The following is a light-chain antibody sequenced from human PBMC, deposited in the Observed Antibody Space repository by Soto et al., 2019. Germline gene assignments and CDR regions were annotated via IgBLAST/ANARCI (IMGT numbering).Light chain of an antibody. CDR2: GTS. CDR3: QQRSNWPPIT. CDR1: QSISSNY. V-gene: IGKV3-11*01. Sequence: NVLTQSPGTLSLSPGEGATLSCRAIQSISSNYLAWYHQKPGQAPRLLIYGTSTRPPGIPDRFSGSGFGTDFTLTISSLEPEDAAVYYCQQRSNWPPITFGQGTRLEIK. J-gene: IGKJ5*01.